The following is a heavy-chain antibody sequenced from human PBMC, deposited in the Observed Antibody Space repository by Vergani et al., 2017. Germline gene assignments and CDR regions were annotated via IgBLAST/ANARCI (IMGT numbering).Heavy chain of an antibody. CDR1: GLTLSSYG. CDR3: GKTQGTVVGTWWFDP. V-gene: IGHV3-30*02. CDR2: TRPHEDGA. Sequence: QVQLVESGGGVVQPGGSMRLSCSASGLTLSSYGVHWVRQAPGRGLESVTFTRPHEDGAFYSASVRGRFTVSRDNSKNTLSLEMNRLNVDDTAIYYCGKTQGTVVGTWWFDPWGQGTTVTVSS. D-gene: IGHD1-7*01. J-gene: IGHJ5*02.